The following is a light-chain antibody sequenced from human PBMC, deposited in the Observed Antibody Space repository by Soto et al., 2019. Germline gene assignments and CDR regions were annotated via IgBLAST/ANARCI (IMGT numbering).Light chain of an antibody. CDR2: KAS. V-gene: IGKV1-5*03. J-gene: IGKJ1*01. CDR1: QSISSW. Sequence: DIQMTQSPSTLSASVGDRVTITCRASQSISSWLAWYQQKPGKAPKLLIYKASSLESGVPSRFSGSGSGAEFTLTISCLQPDDFATYYCQQYNSYSWTFGQGTKVVIK. CDR3: QQYNSYSWT.